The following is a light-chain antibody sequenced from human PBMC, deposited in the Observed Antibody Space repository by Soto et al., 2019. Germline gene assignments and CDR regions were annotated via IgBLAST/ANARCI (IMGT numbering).Light chain of an antibody. CDR2: AAS. CDR1: QSVSSSY. V-gene: IGKV3-20*01. Sequence: EIVLTQSPGTLSLSPGERATLSCRASQSVSSSYLAWYQQKHGQAPRLLIYAASSRATGIPDRFSGSGSGTDFTLIISRLEPEDFAVYYCQQYDSSPRTFGQGTKVEIK. J-gene: IGKJ1*01. CDR3: QQYDSSPRT.